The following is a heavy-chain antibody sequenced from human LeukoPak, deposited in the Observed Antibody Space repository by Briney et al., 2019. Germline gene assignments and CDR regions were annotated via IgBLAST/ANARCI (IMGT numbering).Heavy chain of an antibody. V-gene: IGHV1-69*13. CDR2: ITPIFGTA. D-gene: IGHD4-23*01. Sequence: ASVTVSCTASGGTFRSNAISWVRQAPGQGLEWMGGITPIFGTANYAQKFQGRVTITAVESMSTAYTELSSLRSEDTAVYYCARGWLAETTVVTPYNYWGQGTLVTVSS. J-gene: IGHJ4*02. CDR3: ARGWLAETTVVTPYNY. CDR1: GGTFRSNA.